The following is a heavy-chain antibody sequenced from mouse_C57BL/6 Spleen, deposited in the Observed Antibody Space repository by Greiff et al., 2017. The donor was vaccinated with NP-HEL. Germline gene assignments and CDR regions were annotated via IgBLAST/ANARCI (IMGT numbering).Heavy chain of an antibody. Sequence: EVQLVESEGGLVQPGSSMKLSCTASGFTFSDYYMAWVRQVPEKGLEWVANINYDGSSTYYLDSLKSRFIISRDNAKNILYLQMSSLKSEDTATYYCARVTAQARFDYWGQGTTLTVSS. CDR2: INYDGSST. J-gene: IGHJ2*01. CDR3: ARVTAQARFDY. V-gene: IGHV5-16*01. D-gene: IGHD3-2*02. CDR1: GFTFSDYY.